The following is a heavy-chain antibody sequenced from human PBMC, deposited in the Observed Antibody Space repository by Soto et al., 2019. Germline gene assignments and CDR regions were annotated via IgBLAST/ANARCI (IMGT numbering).Heavy chain of an antibody. V-gene: IGHV3-11*01. J-gene: IGHJ3*02. CDR1: GFTFSDYY. Sequence: GESLKISCAASGFTFSDYYMSWIRQAPGKGLEWVSYISSSGSTIYYADSVKGRFTISRDNAKNSLYLQMNSLRAEDTAVYYCAREGSDCSSTSCYSSSWYAFDIWGQGTMVTVSS. CDR3: AREGSDCSSTSCYSSSWYAFDI. D-gene: IGHD2-2*02. CDR2: ISSSGSTI.